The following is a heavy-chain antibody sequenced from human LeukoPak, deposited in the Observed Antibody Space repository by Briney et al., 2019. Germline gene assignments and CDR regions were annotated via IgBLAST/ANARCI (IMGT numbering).Heavy chain of an antibody. CDR3: ARDNGDYNDAFDI. D-gene: IGHD4-17*01. Sequence: SGTLSLTCAVSGGSISSSNWWSWVRQPPGKGLEWIGEIYHSGSSNYNPSLKSRVTISVDKSKNQFSLKLSSVTAADTAVYYCARDNGDYNDAFDIWGQGTMVTVSS. V-gene: IGHV4-4*02. CDR2: IYHSGSS. J-gene: IGHJ3*02. CDR1: GGSISSSNW.